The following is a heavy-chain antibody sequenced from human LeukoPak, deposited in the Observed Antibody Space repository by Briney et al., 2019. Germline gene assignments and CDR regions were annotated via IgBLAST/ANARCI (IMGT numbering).Heavy chain of an antibody. V-gene: IGHV1-69*01. J-gene: IGHJ6*02. CDR3: ARIMVRGVIDYYYGMDV. CDR1: RGTFSSYA. D-gene: IGHD3-10*01. Sequence: SVKVSCKASRGTFSSYAISWVRQAPGQGLEWMGGIIPIFGTANYAQKFQGRVTITADESTSTAYMELSSLRSEDTAVYYCARIMVRGVIDYYYGMDVWGQGTTVTVSS. CDR2: IIPIFGTA.